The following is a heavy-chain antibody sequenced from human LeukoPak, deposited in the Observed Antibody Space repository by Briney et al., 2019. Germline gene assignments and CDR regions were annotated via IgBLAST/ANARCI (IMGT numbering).Heavy chain of an antibody. D-gene: IGHD5-18*01. J-gene: IGHJ4*02. CDR1: GCTFSCYA. Sequence: SLKVSCKASGCTFSCYAISWVRQAPGQGLEWMGGIIPIFRTANYEQKFQGRVTITADESTSTAYMELSSLRTADPEVYYCATEVTDGGEATLVTVSS. V-gene: IGHV1-69*01. CDR3: ATEVTD. CDR2: IIPIFRTA.